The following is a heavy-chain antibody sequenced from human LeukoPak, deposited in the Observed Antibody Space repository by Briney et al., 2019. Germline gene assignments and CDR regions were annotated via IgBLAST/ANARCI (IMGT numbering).Heavy chain of an antibody. CDR3: AKKTGTMSFDY. D-gene: IGHD1-7*01. V-gene: IGHV3-48*04. J-gene: IGHJ4*02. CDR2: ISISGSTI. CDR1: GFTFSSYA. Sequence: GGSLRLSCAASGFTFSSYAMNWVRQAPGKGLEWVSYISISGSTIYYADSVKGRFTISRDNAKNSLYLQMNSLRAEDTAVYYRAKKTGTMSFDYWGQGTLVTVSS.